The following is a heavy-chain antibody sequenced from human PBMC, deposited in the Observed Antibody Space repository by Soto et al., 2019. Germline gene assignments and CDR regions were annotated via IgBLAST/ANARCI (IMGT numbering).Heavy chain of an antibody. CDR3: ARDSPYYDILTGSIYGMDV. D-gene: IGHD3-9*01. CDR1: GYTFTSYD. Sequence: ASVKVSCKASGYTFTSYDINWVLQATGQGLEWMGWMNPNSGNTDYAQKFQGRVTMTRDTSISTAYMELSRLRSDDTAVYYCARDSPYYDILTGSIYGMDVWGQGTTVTVS. CDR2: MNPNSGNT. V-gene: IGHV1-8*01. J-gene: IGHJ6*02.